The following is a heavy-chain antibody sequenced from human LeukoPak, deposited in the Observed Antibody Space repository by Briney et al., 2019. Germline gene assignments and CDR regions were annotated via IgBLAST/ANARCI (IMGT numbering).Heavy chain of an antibody. D-gene: IGHD3-10*01. J-gene: IGHJ4*02. CDR3: ARGPADYYGSGSYLSFDY. Sequence: PSETLSLTCTVSGGSISSYYWSWIRQPAGKGLEWIGRIYTSGSTNYNPSLKSRVTMSVDTSKNQFSLKLSSVTAADTAVYYCARGPADYYGSGSYLSFDYWGQGTLVTVSS. CDR1: GGSISSYY. V-gene: IGHV4-4*07. CDR2: IYTSGST.